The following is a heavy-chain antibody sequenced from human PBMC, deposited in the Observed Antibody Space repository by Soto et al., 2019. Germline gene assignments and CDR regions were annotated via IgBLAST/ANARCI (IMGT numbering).Heavy chain of an antibody. V-gene: IGHV1-3*01. CDR3: ARGSNAGLDY. CDR2: INGVNGNT. CDR1: GYTFRAYS. D-gene: IGHD4-4*01. J-gene: IGHJ4*02. Sequence: QVQVVQSWAEVNKPGASVKVSCKASGYTFRAYSMNWVRQAPGQRLEWMGWINGVNGNTEYSQTFQGRVTITRDTSASIAYMELSSLRPEDTAVYYCARGSNAGLDYWGQGTLVTVSS.